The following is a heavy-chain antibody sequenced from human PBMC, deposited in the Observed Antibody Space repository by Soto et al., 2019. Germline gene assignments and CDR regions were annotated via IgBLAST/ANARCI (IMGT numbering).Heavy chain of an antibody. CDR1: GYTFTGYY. Sequence: GASVKVSCKASGYTFTGYYMHWVRQAPGQGLEWMGWINPNSGGTNYAQKFQGRVTMTRDTSISTAYMELSRLRSDDTAVYYCARVTMVRGVIFWFDPWGQGXLVTVSS. CDR2: INPNSGGT. D-gene: IGHD3-10*01. CDR3: ARVTMVRGVIFWFDP. V-gene: IGHV1-2*02. J-gene: IGHJ5*02.